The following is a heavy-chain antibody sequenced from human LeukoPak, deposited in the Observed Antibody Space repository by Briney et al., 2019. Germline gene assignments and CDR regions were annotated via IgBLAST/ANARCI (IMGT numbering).Heavy chain of an antibody. Sequence: GGSLRLSCAASGFTFSIYSMHWVRQAPGKGLEWVALISYDGSNKNYADSVKGRFTFSRDNSKNTLSLQMSSLRAEDTAVYHCARGVYSDSSGYTYYFDQWGQGTLVTVSS. D-gene: IGHD3-22*01. V-gene: IGHV3-30-3*01. CDR2: ISYDGSNK. CDR1: GFTFSIYS. J-gene: IGHJ4*02. CDR3: ARGVYSDSSGYTYYFDQ.